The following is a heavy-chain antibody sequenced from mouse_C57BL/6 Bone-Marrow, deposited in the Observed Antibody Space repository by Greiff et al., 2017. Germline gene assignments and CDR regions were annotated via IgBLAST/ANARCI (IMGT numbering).Heavy chain of an antibody. CDR3: ASLLLWTHYYAMDY. J-gene: IGHJ4*01. Sequence: EVQLVESGGGLVQPGGSLSLSCAASGFTFTDYYMSWVRQPPGKALEWLGFIRNKANGYTTEYSASVKGRFTISRDNYQSILYLQMKALRAEDSATYYCASLLLWTHYYAMDYWGQGTSVTVSS. V-gene: IGHV7-3*01. CDR2: IRNKANGYTT. D-gene: IGHD2-10*01. CDR1: GFTFTDYY.